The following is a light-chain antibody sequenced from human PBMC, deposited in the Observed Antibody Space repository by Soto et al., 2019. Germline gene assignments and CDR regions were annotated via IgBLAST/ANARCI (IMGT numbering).Light chain of an antibody. CDR2: DAS. CDR3: QQYHNWPTT. J-gene: IGKJ5*01. V-gene: IGKV3-15*01. Sequence: EIVMTQSPATLSVSPGDSATLSCRASQSVSSNLAWHQQKPGQAPRILMYDASTRATGISARFSGSGSGTEFTLTISSLQSEDFAVYYCQQYHNWPTTFGQGTRLEIK. CDR1: QSVSSN.